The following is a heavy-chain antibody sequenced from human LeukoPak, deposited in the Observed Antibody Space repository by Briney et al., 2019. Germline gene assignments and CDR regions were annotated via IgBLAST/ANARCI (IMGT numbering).Heavy chain of an antibody. D-gene: IGHD3-22*01. Sequence: PGRSLRLSCAASGFTLSSYAMHWVRQAPGKGLEWVAVISYDGSNKYYADSVKGRFTISRDNSKNTLYLQMNSLRAEDTAVYYCARSSVVVVITNNWFDPWGQGTLVTVSS. CDR3: ARSSVVVVITNNWFDP. J-gene: IGHJ5*02. CDR2: ISYDGSNK. V-gene: IGHV3-30*01. CDR1: GFTLSSYA.